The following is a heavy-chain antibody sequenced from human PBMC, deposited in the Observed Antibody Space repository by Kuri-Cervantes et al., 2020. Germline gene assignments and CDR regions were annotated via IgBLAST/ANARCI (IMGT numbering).Heavy chain of an antibody. Sequence: SETLSLTCSISGGSIRSYYWSWIRQPPGKGLEWIANIYYSGGPKFNPSLESRVTISVDTSKNQLSLKLNSVIAADTAVYYCAREKQLAAAFDYWGQGTLVTVSS. D-gene: IGHD6-6*01. CDR3: AREKQLAAAFDY. V-gene: IGHV4-59*01. CDR2: IYYSGGP. J-gene: IGHJ4*02. CDR1: GGSIRSYY.